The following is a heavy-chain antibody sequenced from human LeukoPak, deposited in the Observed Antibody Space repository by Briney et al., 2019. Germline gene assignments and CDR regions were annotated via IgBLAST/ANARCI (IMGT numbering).Heavy chain of an antibody. D-gene: IGHD5-12*01. Sequence: SETLSLTCTVSGGFISSYYWSWIRQPPAQGLEWIAYIHSSGYTNYNPSLKSRVTISVDTSKNQFSLNVTSVTAPDTAVYYCAKRQRPNRRRYDYFDRWGQGTLVTVSS. J-gene: IGHJ5*02. V-gene: IGHV4-4*09. CDR1: GGFISSYY. CDR3: AKRQRPNRRRYDYFDR. CDR2: IHSSGYT.